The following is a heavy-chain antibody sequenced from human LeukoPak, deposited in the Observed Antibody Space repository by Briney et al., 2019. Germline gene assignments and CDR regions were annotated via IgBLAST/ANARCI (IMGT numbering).Heavy chain of an antibody. CDR3: ASSPYYDDSRRTYYYYYGMDV. Sequence: ASVKVSCKASGYTLTSYDINWVRQATGQGLEGMGWMNPNSGNTGYAQKFQGRITMTRKNSISTAYMEQSSLRSEDTAVYYCASSPYYDDSRRTYYYYYGMDVWGQGTTVTVSS. J-gene: IGHJ6*02. CDR2: MNPNSGNT. D-gene: IGHD3-22*01. V-gene: IGHV1-8*02. CDR1: GYTLTSYD.